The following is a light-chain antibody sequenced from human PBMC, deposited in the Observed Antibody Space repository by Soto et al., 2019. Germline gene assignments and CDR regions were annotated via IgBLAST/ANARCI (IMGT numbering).Light chain of an antibody. Sequence: VCTPSVCTRSLSPWERATLSFRASQSVSSFLAWYQQKPGQAPRLLIYDASNRATGIPDRFSGSGSGTDFTLTISRLEPDEFAVYYCQQYGSSGPVGQGTKVDI. CDR2: DAS. V-gene: IGKV3-20*01. J-gene: IGKJ1*01. CDR3: QQYGSSGP. CDR1: QSVSSF.